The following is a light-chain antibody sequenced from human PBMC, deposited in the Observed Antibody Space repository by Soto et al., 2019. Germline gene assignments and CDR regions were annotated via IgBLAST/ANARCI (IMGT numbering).Light chain of an antibody. V-gene: IGKV3-15*01. J-gene: IGKJ1*01. CDR1: QSVSSD. Sequence: VVMTQSPATLSVSPGERATLSCRASQSVSSDLAWYQQKPGQAPRLFIYGASTRATGIPARFSGSGSGTEFTLTINSLQSEDFALYYCQQDYNLPLTFGQGTKVDIK. CDR3: QQDYNLPLT. CDR2: GAS.